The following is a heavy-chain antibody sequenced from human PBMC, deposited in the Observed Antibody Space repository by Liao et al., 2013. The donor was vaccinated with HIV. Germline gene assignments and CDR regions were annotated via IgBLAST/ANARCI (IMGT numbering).Heavy chain of an antibody. CDR2: IYYGGST. V-gene: IGHV4-39*07. Sequence: QLQLQESGPGLVKPSETLSLTCSVSGGSINSSNYYWGWIRQPPGKGLEWIGSIYYGGSTYYNPSLKSRATISVHTSKNQFSLKLTSLTAADTAVYYCARGTGWGSVYYYYYMDVWGKGTTVTVSS. CDR1: GGSINSSNYY. CDR3: ARGTGWGSVYYYYYMDV. J-gene: IGHJ6*03. D-gene: IGHD7-27*01.